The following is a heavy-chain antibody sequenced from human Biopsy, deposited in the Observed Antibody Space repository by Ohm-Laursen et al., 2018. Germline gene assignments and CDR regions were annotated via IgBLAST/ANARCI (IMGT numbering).Heavy chain of an antibody. Sequence: SSVKVSCKASGGTFSSSAITWVRQAPGQGLEWMGGIIGIFRTAHYAQKFQGRVTITADEFMSTAYMELSSLRSEGTAVYYCARGGGYNWNNGWFDPWGQGTLVTVSS. CDR3: ARGGGYNWNNGWFDP. J-gene: IGHJ5*02. D-gene: IGHD1/OR15-1a*01. CDR2: IIGIFRTA. CDR1: GGTFSSSA. V-gene: IGHV1-69*01.